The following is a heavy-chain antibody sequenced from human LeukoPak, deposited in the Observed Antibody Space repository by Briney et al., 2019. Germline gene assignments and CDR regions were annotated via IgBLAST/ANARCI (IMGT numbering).Heavy chain of an antibody. V-gene: IGHV4-59*01. CDR1: GGSISSYY. CDR3: ARVGGGNYYYYGMDV. Sequence: SETLSLTCKVSGGSISSYYWSCIRQPPGKGLEWIGYIYYSGSTNYNPSLKSRVTISVDLSKSQFSLNLTSVTAADTAVYYCARVGGGNYYYYGMDVWGQGATVTVSS. CDR2: IYYSGST. D-gene: IGHD2-15*01. J-gene: IGHJ6*02.